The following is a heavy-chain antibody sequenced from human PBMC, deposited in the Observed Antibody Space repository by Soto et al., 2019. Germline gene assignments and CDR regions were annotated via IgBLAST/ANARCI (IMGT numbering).Heavy chain of an antibody. CDR1: GGSFSGYY. CDR2: INHSGST. CDR3: SGGGDYEGGAFDI. V-gene: IGHV4-34*01. D-gene: IGHD4-17*01. J-gene: IGHJ3*02. Sequence: SETLSLTCAVYGGSFSGYYWSWIRQPPGKGLEWIGEINHSGSTNYNPSLKSRVTISVDTSKNQFSLKLSSVTAADTAVYYCSGGGDYEGGAFDIWGQGTMVT.